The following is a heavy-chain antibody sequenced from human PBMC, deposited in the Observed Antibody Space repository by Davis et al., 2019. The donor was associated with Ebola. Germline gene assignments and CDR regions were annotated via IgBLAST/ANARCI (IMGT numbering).Heavy chain of an antibody. V-gene: IGHV3-7*01. D-gene: IGHD6-13*01. CDR2: IKQDGSEK. CDR3: ADLSQLAHRGY. CDR1: GFTFSSYW. J-gene: IGHJ4*02. Sequence: GESLKISCAASGFTFSSYWMSWVRQAPGKGLEWVANIKQDGSEKYYVDSVKGRFTISRDNAKNSLYLQMNSLRAEDTAVYYCADLSQLAHRGYWGQGTLVTVSS.